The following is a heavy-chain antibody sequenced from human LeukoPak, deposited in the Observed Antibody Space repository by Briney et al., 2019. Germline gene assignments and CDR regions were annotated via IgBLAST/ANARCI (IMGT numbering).Heavy chain of an antibody. Sequence: SETLSLTCAVSGGSISSGGYSWSWIRQPPGKGLEWIGYIYHSGSTYYNPSLKSRVTISVDRSKNQFSLKLSSVTAADTAVYYCARIDCSSTSCYHYYYYMDVWGKGTTVTVSS. J-gene: IGHJ6*03. CDR3: ARIDCSSTSCYHYYYYMDV. CDR2: IYHSGST. V-gene: IGHV4-30-2*02. CDR1: GGSISSGGYS. D-gene: IGHD2-2*01.